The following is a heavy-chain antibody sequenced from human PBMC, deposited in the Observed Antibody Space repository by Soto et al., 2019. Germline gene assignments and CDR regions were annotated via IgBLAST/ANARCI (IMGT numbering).Heavy chain of an antibody. CDR3: ARGSLLWFGGKKSDV. J-gene: IGHJ6*04. D-gene: IGHD3-10*01. V-gene: IGHV3-7*01. CDR1: GFTFSSYW. Sequence: PGGSLRLSCAASGFTFSSYWMSWVRQAPGKGLEWVANIKQDGSEKYYVDSVKGRFTISRDNAKNSLYLQMNSLRAEDTAVYYCARGSLLWFGGKKSDVWGKGTTVTVSS. CDR2: IKQDGSEK.